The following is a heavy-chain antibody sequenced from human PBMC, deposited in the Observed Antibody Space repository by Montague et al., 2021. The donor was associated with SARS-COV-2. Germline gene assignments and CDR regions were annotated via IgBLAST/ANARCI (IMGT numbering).Heavy chain of an antibody. D-gene: IGHD3-10*01. J-gene: IGHJ4*02. CDR2: IYHSGST. V-gene: IGHV4-4*02. CDR3: AVTYYYGSGFDY. CDR1: GGPISSSNW. Sequence: SESLSLACAVSGGPISSSNWWSWVRQPPGKGLEWIGEIYHSGSTNYNPSLKSRVTISVDKSKNRFSLKLSSVTAAGTAVYYCAVTYYYGSGFDYWGQGTLVTVSS.